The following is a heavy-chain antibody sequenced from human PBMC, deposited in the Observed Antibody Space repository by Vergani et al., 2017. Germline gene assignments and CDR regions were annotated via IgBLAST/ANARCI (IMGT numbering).Heavy chain of an antibody. V-gene: IGHV4-4*07. Sequence: QVQLQESGPGLVKPSETLSLTCTVSGGSLSSYYWSWIRQPAGKGLEWIGRIYTSGSTNYNPSLKSRVTISVDTSKNQFSLKLSSVTAADTAVYYCAKGDSSSSRRNWFDPWGQGTLVTVSS. J-gene: IGHJ5*02. CDR3: AKGDSSSSRRNWFDP. CDR1: GGSLSSYY. CDR2: IYTSGST. D-gene: IGHD6-6*01.